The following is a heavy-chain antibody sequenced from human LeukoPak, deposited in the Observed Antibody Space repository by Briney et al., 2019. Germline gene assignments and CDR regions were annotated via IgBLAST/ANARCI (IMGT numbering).Heavy chain of an antibody. CDR2: ISSSGSSI. V-gene: IGHV3-11*04. CDR1: GFTFSDSY. CDR3: ARETDTAMVDY. J-gene: IGHJ4*02. D-gene: IGHD5-18*01. Sequence: KSGGYLRLSCPASGFTFSDSYMSWIRQAPGKGLEWVSYISSSGSSIYYADSVKGRFTISRDNAKNSLYLQMSSLRAEDTAVYYCARETDTAMVDYWGQGTLVTVSS.